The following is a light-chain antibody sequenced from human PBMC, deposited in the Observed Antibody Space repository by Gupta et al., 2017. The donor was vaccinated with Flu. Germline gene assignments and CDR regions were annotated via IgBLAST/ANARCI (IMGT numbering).Light chain of an antibody. CDR3: QQTYSTLWT. Sequence: DIQMTQSPSSLSASVGDRVTITCRASQNIGNYLNWYQQKPGEAPNLLIYAASSLQTGVPSRFSGSGSGTDFTLTISRLQPEDFAIYYCQQTYSTLWTFGPGTKVDIK. CDR1: QNIGNY. J-gene: IGKJ1*01. CDR2: AAS. V-gene: IGKV1-39*01.